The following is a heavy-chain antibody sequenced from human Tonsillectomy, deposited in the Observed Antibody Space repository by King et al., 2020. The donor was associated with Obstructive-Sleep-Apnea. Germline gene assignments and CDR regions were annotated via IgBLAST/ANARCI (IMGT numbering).Heavy chain of an antibody. V-gene: IGHV4-39*07. D-gene: IGHD3-3*02. CDR2: IYYSVST. CDR1: GGSISSSSYY. CDR3: ATIRLAARVYYYYYGMDV. J-gene: IGHJ6*02. Sequence: QLQESGPGLVKPSETLSLTCTVSGGSISSSSYYWGWIRQPPGKGLEWIGSIYYSVSTYYNPSLKSRVTISVDTSKNQFSLKLSSVTAADTAVYYCATIRLAARVYYYYYGMDVWGQGTTVTVSS.